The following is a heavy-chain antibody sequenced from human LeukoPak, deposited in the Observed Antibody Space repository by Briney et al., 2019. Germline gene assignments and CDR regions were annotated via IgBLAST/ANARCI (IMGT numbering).Heavy chain of an antibody. Sequence: SETLSLTCTVSGGSFSTYYWSWIRQPPGKGLEWIGYIYYGGSTDYNPSLKSRVTMSLDTSKNQFSLNLNSVTAADTAIYYCARAVITFGAPVAKGFDCWGQGTLVTVSS. D-gene: IGHD3-16*01. CDR2: IYYGGST. V-gene: IGHV4-59*01. J-gene: IGHJ4*02. CDR3: ARAVITFGAPVAKGFDC. CDR1: GGSFSTYY.